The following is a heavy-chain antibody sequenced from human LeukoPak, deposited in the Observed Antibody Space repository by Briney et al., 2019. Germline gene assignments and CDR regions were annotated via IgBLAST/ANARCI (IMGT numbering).Heavy chain of an antibody. CDR1: GYIISSYY. D-gene: IGHD5-12*01. CDR3: ARCYSGYDYGPVY. J-gene: IGHJ4*02. Sequence: ASVKVSCKASGYIISSYYIHWVRQAPGQGLEWMGIISPSGGGTSYAQRFQGRVSVARDTSTNTVYMELSGLRSEDTAIYYCARCYSGYDYGPVYWGQGTLFTVSS. CDR2: ISPSGGGT. V-gene: IGHV1-46*01.